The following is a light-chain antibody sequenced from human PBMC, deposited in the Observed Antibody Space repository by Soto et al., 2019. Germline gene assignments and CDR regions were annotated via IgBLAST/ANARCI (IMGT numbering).Light chain of an antibody. CDR2: SAS. J-gene: IGKJ1*01. CDR1: QIINNF. CDR3: QQSYTTLWT. V-gene: IGKV1-39*01. Sequence: DIQITQSPSSLASSVGDRVTITCLASQIINNFLNWYQQKPGNAPKLLIYSASSLQTGVSSRFSGSGSGTEFTLTISSLQLEDFATYFCQQSYTTLWTFGPGTKVDIK.